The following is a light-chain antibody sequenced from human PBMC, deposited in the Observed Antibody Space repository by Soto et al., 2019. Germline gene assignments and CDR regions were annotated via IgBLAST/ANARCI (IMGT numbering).Light chain of an antibody. J-gene: IGLJ2*01. CDR3: SSYTSSSVVV. CDR2: EVS. CDR1: SSDVGGYNL. V-gene: IGLV2-14*01. Sequence: QSALTQPASVSGSPGQSITISCTGTSSDVGGYNLVSWYQQHPGKAPKLMIYEVSNRPSGVSNRFSGSKSGNTASLTISGLQADDEGDYYCSSYTSSSVVVFGGGTKVTVL.